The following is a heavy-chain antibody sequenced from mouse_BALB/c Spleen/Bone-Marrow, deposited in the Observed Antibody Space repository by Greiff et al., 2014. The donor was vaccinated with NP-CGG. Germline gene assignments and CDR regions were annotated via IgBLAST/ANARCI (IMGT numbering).Heavy chain of an antibody. D-gene: IGHD1-1*01. J-gene: IGHJ3*01. CDR2: IWDGGSI. Sequence: VMLVESGPGLVPPSQSLSITCTVSGFSLTGYGVNWVRQPPGKGLEWLGIIWDGGSIGYNSALKSRLSISKDNSKSQVFLKMNSLQTADTARYDCSRGPNLDGRAWFAYWGQGTLVTVSA. V-gene: IGHV2-6-7*01. CDR1: GFSLTGYG. CDR3: SRGPNLDGRAWFAY.